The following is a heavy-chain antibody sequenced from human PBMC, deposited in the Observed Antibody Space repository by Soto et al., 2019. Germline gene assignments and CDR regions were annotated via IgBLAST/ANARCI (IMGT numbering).Heavy chain of an antibody. J-gene: IGHJ5*02. CDR3: ARSADYGDYGWFDP. D-gene: IGHD4-17*01. V-gene: IGHV4-30-2*01. CDR2: IYHSGST. Sequence: SETLSLTCAVSGGSISSGGYSWSWIRQPPGKGLEWIGYIYHSGSTYYNPSLKSRVTISVDRSKNQFSLKLSSVTAADTAVYYCARSADYGDYGWFDPWGQGTLVTVSS. CDR1: GGSISSGGYS.